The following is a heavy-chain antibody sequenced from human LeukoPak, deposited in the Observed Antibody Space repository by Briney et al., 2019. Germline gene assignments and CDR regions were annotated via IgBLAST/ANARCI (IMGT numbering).Heavy chain of an antibody. Sequence: GGSLRLSCAVSGFTIINNWMYWVRQAPGRGLLWVARIKNDEATAVYTDSVKGRFTISRDNAKNILYLQMNNLRVEDTAVYYCTTVFKGSSLQDYWGQGTLVTVSS. CDR1: GFTIINNW. V-gene: IGHV3-74*03. D-gene: IGHD1-26*01. J-gene: IGHJ4*02. CDR3: TTVFKGSSLQDY. CDR2: IKNDEATA.